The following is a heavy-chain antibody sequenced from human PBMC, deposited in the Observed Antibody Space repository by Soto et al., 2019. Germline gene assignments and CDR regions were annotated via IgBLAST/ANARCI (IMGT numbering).Heavy chain of an antibody. Sequence: PSETLSLTCAVSGYSISSGSTWACLGSPQGKGWDGMGGIYHGGSTYYNPSLNSRVTLSIDMTNNHVSLILNSVTAADTAVYYCARVGPWVPYYYDSSPYTFENWFDPWGQGTLVTVSS. CDR3: ARVGPWVPYYYDSSPYTFENWFDP. CDR2: IYHGGST. V-gene: IGHV4-38-2*01. D-gene: IGHD3-22*01. J-gene: IGHJ5*02. CDR1: GYSISSGST.